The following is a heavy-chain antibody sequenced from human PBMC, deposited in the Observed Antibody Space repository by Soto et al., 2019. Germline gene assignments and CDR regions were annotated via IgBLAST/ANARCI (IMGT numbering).Heavy chain of an antibody. D-gene: IGHD2-8*02. J-gene: IGHJ4*02. CDR1: GGSFSGYS. Sequence: QVQLQQWGAGLLKPSETLSLTCAVYGGSFSGYSWTWIRQPPGTGLEWIGEINHSGSTNYNPSLNSRVTISVDTSKNQFSLKLTSVTAADTAMYYCERDKITGLFDYWGQGTLVTVSS. V-gene: IGHV4-34*01. CDR3: ERDKITGLFDY. CDR2: INHSGST.